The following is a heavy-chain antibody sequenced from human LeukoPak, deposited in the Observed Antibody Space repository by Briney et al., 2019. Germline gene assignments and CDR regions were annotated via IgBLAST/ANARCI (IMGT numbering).Heavy chain of an antibody. Sequence: ASVKVSCKVSGYTLTELSMHWVRQAPGKGLEWMGGFDPEDGETIYAQKFQGRGTMTEDTSTDTAYMELSSLRSEDTAVYYCATTSGSYYYYYYMDVWGKGTTVTVSS. J-gene: IGHJ6*03. CDR2: FDPEDGET. V-gene: IGHV1-24*01. CDR3: ATTSGSYYYYYYMDV. D-gene: IGHD1-26*01. CDR1: GYTLTELS.